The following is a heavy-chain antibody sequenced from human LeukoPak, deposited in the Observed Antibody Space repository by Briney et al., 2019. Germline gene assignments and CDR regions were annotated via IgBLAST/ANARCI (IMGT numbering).Heavy chain of an antibody. CDR3: ARHRIAAADQYYFDY. CDR2: IYYSGST. D-gene: IGHD6-13*01. J-gene: IGHJ4*02. CDR1: GGSISSYY. V-gene: IGHV4-59*08. Sequence: PSDTLSLTCTVSGGSISSYYWSWIRQPPGKRLEWIGYIYYSGSTNYNPSLKSRVTISVDTSKNQFSLKLSSVTAADTAVYYCARHRIAAADQYYFDYWGQGTLVTV.